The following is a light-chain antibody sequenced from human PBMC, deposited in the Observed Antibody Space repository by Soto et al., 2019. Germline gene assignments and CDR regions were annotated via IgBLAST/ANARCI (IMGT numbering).Light chain of an antibody. V-gene: IGKV3-11*01. CDR1: QSIIRY. CDR3: QQRSTWPPIT. J-gene: IGKJ5*01. Sequence: ETVMTRSPATLSLSPWEIATLSCMASQSIIRYLAWYPQKPGQAPMLLIYDASNRATGIPARFSGSGSGTDFTLTISRLEPEAFAVYYCQQRSTWPPITFGQGTRMEI. CDR2: DAS.